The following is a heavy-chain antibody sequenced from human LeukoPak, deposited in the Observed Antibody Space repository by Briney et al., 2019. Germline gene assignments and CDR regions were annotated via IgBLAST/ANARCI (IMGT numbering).Heavy chain of an antibody. D-gene: IGHD5-24*01. Sequence: ASVKVSCTVSGYTLTELSMHWVRQAPGKGLEWMAGFYPEDDETIYAQTFQGRVTMTEDTSKDTAYMELSSLRSEDTAVYYCATTPPRWLRQLGFDYWGQGTLVTV. CDR1: GYTLTELS. V-gene: IGHV1-24*01. CDR3: ATTPPRWLRQLGFDY. J-gene: IGHJ4*02. CDR2: FYPEDDET.